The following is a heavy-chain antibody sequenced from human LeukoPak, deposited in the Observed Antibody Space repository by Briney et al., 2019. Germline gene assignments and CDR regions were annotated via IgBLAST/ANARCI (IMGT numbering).Heavy chain of an antibody. D-gene: IGHD3-22*01. V-gene: IGHV1-24*01. Sequence: ASVKVSCKVSGYTLTELSMHWVRQAPGKGLEWMGGFDPEDGETIYAQKFQGRVTMTEDTSTDTAYMELSSLRSEDTAVYYCATDHYYYDSSGYYDYWGQGTLVTVS. CDR1: GYTLTELS. CDR3: ATDHYYYDSSGYYDY. CDR2: FDPEDGET. J-gene: IGHJ4*02.